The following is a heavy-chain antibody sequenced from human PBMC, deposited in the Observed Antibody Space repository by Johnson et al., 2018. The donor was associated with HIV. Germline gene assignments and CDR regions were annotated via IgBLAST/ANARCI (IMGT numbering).Heavy chain of an antibody. CDR1: GFPFSNFA. V-gene: IGHV3-30*04. D-gene: IGHD5-18*01. Sequence: QVQLVESGGGVVQPGRTLRLSCAASGFPFSNFAMHWVRQAPGKGLEWVAFVSYDESSKYYRDSVKGRFTISRDNSKNTLYLQMNSLRADDTAVYYCARLPSGYSRDGFNIWGQGTMVTVSS. J-gene: IGHJ3*02. CDR3: ARLPSGYSRDGFNI. CDR2: VSYDESSK.